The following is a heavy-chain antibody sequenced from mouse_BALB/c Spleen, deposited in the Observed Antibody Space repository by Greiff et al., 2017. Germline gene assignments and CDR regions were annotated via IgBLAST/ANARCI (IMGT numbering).Heavy chain of an antibody. D-gene: IGHD2-3*01. V-gene: IGHV1-4*01. CDR3: ARYDGLYYYAMDY. CDR2: INPSSGYT. J-gene: IGHJ4*01. CDR1: GYTFTSYT. Sequence: VQGVESGADLARPGASVKMSCTASGYTFTSYTMHWVQQRPGQGLEWIGYINPSSGYTNYNQKFKDKATLTADKSSSTAYMQLSSLTSEDSAVYYCARYDGLYYYAMDYWGQGTSVTVSS.